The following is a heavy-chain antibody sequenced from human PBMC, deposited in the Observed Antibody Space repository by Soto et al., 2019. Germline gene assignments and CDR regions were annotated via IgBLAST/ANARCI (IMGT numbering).Heavy chain of an antibody. CDR2: IFSNDEK. V-gene: IGHV2-26*01. CDR1: GFSLSNVIMG. J-gene: IGHJ5*02. Sequence: GPTLVNPTETLTLTCTVSGFSLSNVIMGVSWIRQPPGKALEWLAHIFSNDEKSYSTSLKSRLTISKDTSKSQVVLTMTKMDPVDTATYYCARNGYSSGWYQNNWFDPWGQGTLVTVSS. CDR3: ARNGYSSGWYQNNWFDP. D-gene: IGHD6-19*01.